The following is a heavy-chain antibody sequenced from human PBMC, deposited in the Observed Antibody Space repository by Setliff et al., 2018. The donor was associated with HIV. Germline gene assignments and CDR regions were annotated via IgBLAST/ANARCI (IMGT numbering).Heavy chain of an antibody. J-gene: IGHJ3*02. CDR2: ISGSGGST. D-gene: IGHD6-13*01. CDR1: GFTFSSYA. Sequence: PGESLKISCAASGFTFSSYAMSWVRQAPGKGLEWVSAISGSGGSTYYADSVKGRFTISRDNSKTTLYLQMNSLRAEDTAVYYCAKANKIAVDAFDIWGQGTMVTVSS. V-gene: IGHV3-23*01. CDR3: AKANKIAVDAFDI.